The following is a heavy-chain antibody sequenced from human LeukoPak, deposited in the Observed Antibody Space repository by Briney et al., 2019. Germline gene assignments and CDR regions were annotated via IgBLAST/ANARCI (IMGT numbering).Heavy chain of an antibody. J-gene: IGHJ6*02. CDR2: INPNSGGT. CDR3: ARDWATVTTFHYYGMDV. Sequence: GASVKVSCKASGYTFTGYYMHWVRQAPGQGLEWMGWINPNSGGTNYAQKFQGWVTMTRDTSISTAYMELSRLRSDDTAVYYCARDWATVTTFHYYGMDVWGQGTTVTVSS. V-gene: IGHV1-2*04. D-gene: IGHD4-17*01. CDR1: GYTFTGYY.